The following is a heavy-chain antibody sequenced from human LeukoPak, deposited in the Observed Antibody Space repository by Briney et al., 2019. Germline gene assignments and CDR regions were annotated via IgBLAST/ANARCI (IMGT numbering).Heavy chain of an antibody. CDR3: AKSRDPYCINGICYDRKYYFDY. Sequence: SGGSLRLSCAASGFSFSNYAMSWVRQAPGKGLEWVSTITSDINTHYADSVKGRFTISRDNSKNTLYLQMNSLRAEDTAVYYCAKSRDPYCINGICYDRKYYFDYWGQGTLVTVSS. CDR1: GFSFSNYA. V-gene: IGHV3-23*01. D-gene: IGHD2-8*01. J-gene: IGHJ4*02. CDR2: ITSDINT.